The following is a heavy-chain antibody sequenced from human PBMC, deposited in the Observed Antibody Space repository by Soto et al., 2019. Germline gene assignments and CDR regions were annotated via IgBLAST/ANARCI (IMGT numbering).Heavy chain of an antibody. CDR1: ADSAAAHSAE. J-gene: IGHJ6*02. Sequence: SQTPSRTSANTADSAAAHSAEWNWIRQSPSRGLEWLGRTYYRSKWNYDYAESVKSRMTITPDTSNNHFSLQLNSVTPEDTAVYYCVRQPLATLALYGMDVWGQGTTVTVSS. CDR2: TYYRSKWNY. V-gene: IGHV6-1*01. CDR3: VRQPLATLALYGMDV. D-gene: IGHD6-6*01.